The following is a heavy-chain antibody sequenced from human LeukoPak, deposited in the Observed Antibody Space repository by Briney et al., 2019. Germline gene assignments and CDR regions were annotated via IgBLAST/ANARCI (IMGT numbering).Heavy chain of an antibody. CDR3: ARDQYYGSGSYTDYYYYMDV. CDR1: GFTFSSYA. V-gene: IGHV3-21*01. J-gene: IGHJ6*03. Sequence: GGSLRLSCAASGFTFSSYAMNWVRQAPGKGLEWVSGIDNSGTITYYTDSVKGRFTISRDNAKNSLYLQMNSLRAEDTAVYYCARDQYYGSGSYTDYYYYMDVWGKGTTVTVSS. D-gene: IGHD3-10*01. CDR2: IDNSGTIT.